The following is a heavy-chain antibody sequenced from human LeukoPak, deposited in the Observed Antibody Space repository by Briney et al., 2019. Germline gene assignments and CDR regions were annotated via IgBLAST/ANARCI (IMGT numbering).Heavy chain of an antibody. CDR2: IYSGGST. CDR3: SAGVEYYDSSGYYYAFDY. CDR1: GFTVSSNY. Sequence: GGSLRLSCAASGFTVSSNYMSWVRQAPGKGLEWVSVIYSGGSTYYADSVKGRFTISRDNSKNTLYLQMNSLRAEDTAVYYCSAGVEYYDSSGYYYAFDYWGQGALVTVSS. V-gene: IGHV3-66*01. D-gene: IGHD3-22*01. J-gene: IGHJ4*02.